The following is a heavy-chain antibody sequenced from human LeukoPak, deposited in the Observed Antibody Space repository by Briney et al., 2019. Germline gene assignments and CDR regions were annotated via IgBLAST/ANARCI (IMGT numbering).Heavy chain of an antibody. CDR1: GFTFSSYG. Sequence: PGGSLRLSCAASGFTFSSYGMHWVRQAPGKGLEWVSAISGSGGSTYYADSVKGRFTISRDNSKNTLYLQMNSLRAEDTAVYYCAKLITAYYYGSGNTHDAFDIWGQGTMVTVSS. CDR3: AKLITAYYYGSGNTHDAFDI. J-gene: IGHJ3*02. D-gene: IGHD3-10*01. CDR2: ISGSGGST. V-gene: IGHV3-23*01.